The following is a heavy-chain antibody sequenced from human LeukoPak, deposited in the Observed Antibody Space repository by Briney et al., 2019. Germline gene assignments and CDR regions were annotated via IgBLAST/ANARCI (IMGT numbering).Heavy chain of an antibody. CDR3: AKGGARYFDWLAIDY. CDR1: GFTFSIYG. CDR2: ISPGGEIT. D-gene: IGHD3-9*01. Sequence: PGGTLRLSCAASGFTFSIYGMNWVRQAPGKGLEWVSGISPGGEITYYADSGKGRFTISRDNSKNTLYLQVDSLRAEDTAVYYCAKGGARYFDWLAIDYWGQGTLVTVSS. V-gene: IGHV3-23*01. J-gene: IGHJ4*02.